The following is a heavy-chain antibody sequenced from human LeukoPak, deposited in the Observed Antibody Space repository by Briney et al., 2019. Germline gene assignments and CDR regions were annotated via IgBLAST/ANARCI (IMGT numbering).Heavy chain of an antibody. CDR3: AREVGAWRLFDY. Sequence: PSETLSLTCTVSGGSISSYYCSWIRQPPGKGLEWIGYIYYSGSTNYNPSLKSRVTMSVDTSKNPVSLKLNSVTAADTAVYYCAREVGAWRLFDYWGQGTLVTVSS. V-gene: IGHV4-59*01. J-gene: IGHJ4*02. CDR2: IYYSGST. D-gene: IGHD1-26*01. CDR1: GGSISSYY.